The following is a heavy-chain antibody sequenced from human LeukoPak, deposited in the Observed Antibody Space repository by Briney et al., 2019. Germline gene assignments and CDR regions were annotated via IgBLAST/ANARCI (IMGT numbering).Heavy chain of an antibody. CDR3: ARGYRPNWGSTVGDY. V-gene: IGHV3-74*01. Sequence: SGGSLRLSCAASGFTFSDYWMHWVRQAPGKGLVWVSRINSDGSSTNYADSVKGRFTISRDNAKNTLYLQMNSLRAEDTAVYYRARGYRPNWGSTVGDYWGQGTWSPSPQ. D-gene: IGHD7-27*01. J-gene: IGHJ4*02. CDR2: INSDGSST. CDR1: GFTFSDYW.